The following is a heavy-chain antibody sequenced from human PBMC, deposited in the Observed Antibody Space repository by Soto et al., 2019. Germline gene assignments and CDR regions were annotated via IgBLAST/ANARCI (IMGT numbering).Heavy chain of an antibody. Sequence: QVQLQESGPGLVKPSQTLSLTCTVSGGSISSGDYYWSWIRQPPGKGLEWIGYIYYSGSTYYNPSLXXXVTISVHTSKXPFSLXXSSVTAADTAVYYCAREGVSGSYYNEDKYYYGMDVWGQGTTVTVSS. CDR1: GGSISSGDYY. V-gene: IGHV4-30-4*01. J-gene: IGHJ6*02. CDR3: AREGVSGSYYNEDKYYYGMDV. D-gene: IGHD1-26*01. CDR2: IYYSGST.